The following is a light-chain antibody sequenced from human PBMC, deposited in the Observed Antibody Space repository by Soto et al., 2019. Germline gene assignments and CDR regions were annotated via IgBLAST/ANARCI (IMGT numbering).Light chain of an antibody. V-gene: IGLV1-44*01. Sequence: QSVLTQPPSASGTPGQMVTISCSGSRSNIGSNTVNWYQQVPGTAPKLLIYSNNQRPSGVPDRFSGSKSGTSASLAISGLQSEDEADYYCAAWDDSLNGYVFGTGTKVTVL. CDR3: AAWDDSLNGYV. CDR1: RSNIGSNT. CDR2: SNN. J-gene: IGLJ1*01.